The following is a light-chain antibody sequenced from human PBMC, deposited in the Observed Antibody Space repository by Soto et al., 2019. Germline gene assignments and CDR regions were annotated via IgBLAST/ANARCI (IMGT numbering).Light chain of an antibody. V-gene: IGLV2-14*02. J-gene: IGLJ1*01. CDR3: SSYTTSSTLV. Sequence: QSVLTQPASVSGSPGQWITISCAGTNSDVGNYNLVSWYQQHPGKAPKLMIYAVSKRPSGVSKRFSGSKSGNTASLSISGLQAEDEADYYCSSYTTSSTLVFGTGTKLTVL. CDR1: NSDVGNYNL. CDR2: AVS.